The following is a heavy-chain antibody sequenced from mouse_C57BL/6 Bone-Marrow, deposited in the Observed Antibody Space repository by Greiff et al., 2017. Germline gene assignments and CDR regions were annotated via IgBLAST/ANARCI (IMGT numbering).Heavy chain of an antibody. CDR3: ARGGDYDYEGGD. CDR2: INPSSGYT. D-gene: IGHD2-4*01. Sequence: QVQLQQSGAELARPGASVKMSCKASGYTFTSYTMHWVKQRPGPGLEWIGYINPSSGYTKYNQKFKDKATLTADKSSSTAYMQLSRLTSEGSAVYYCARGGDYDYEGGDWGQGTLVTVSA. V-gene: IGHV1-4*01. CDR1: GYTFTSYT. J-gene: IGHJ3*01.